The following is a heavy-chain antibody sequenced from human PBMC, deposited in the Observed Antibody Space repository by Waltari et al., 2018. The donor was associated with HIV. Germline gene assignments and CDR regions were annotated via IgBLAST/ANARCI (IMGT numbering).Heavy chain of an antibody. CDR2: IRSKAYGGTT. D-gene: IGHD2-15*01. CDR3: TRGCSGGSCYYGY. Sequence: EVQLVESGGGLVQPGRSLRLSCTASGFTFGDYAMSWFRQAPGKGLEWVGFIRSKAYGGTTEYAASVKGRFTISRDDSKSIAYLQMNSLKTEDTAVYYCTRGCSGGSCYYGYWGQGTLVTVSS. CDR1: GFTFGDYA. J-gene: IGHJ4*02. V-gene: IGHV3-49*03.